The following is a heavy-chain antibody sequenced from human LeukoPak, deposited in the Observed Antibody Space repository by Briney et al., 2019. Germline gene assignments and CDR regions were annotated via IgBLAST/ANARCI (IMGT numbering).Heavy chain of an antibody. CDR2: IYTSGST. D-gene: IGHD6-6*01. V-gene: IGHV4-4*07. CDR3: ACTDYSSSPFDY. Sequence: SETLSLTCTVSGGSIGGYYWNRIRQPAGKGLEYIGRIYTSGSTNYNPSLRSRVAISVDTSKNQFSLKLSSVTAADTAVYYCACTDYSSSPFDYWGQGILVTVSS. J-gene: IGHJ4*02. CDR1: GGSIGGYY.